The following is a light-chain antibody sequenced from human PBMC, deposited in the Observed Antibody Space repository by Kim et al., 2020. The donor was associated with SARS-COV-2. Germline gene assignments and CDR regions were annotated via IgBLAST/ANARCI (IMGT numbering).Light chain of an antibody. CDR1: QSVGSSY. J-gene: IGKJ2*01. CDR3: QQYGSSPPRYT. CDR2: GAS. Sequence: EIVLTQSPGTLSLSPGERATLSCRASQSVGSSYLAWYQQKPGQAPRLLIYGASSRATGIPDRFSGSGSGTDFTLTISRLEPEDFAVYYCQQYGSSPPRYTFGQGTKLEI. V-gene: IGKV3-20*01.